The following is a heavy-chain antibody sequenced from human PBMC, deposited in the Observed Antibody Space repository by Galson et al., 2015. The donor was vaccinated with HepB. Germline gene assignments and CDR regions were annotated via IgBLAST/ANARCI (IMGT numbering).Heavy chain of an antibody. Sequence: SLRLSCAASGFTFSSLGMTWVRQAPGEGLECVSAIGVNAGSTDYADSVKSRFTISRDNSKNMLYLQMNNLRAEDTAVYYCAKGTTNIDYWGQGTLVTVSS. J-gene: IGHJ4*02. CDR2: IGVNAGST. D-gene: IGHD1-1*01. CDR3: AKGTTNIDY. V-gene: IGHV3-23*01. CDR1: GFTFSSLG.